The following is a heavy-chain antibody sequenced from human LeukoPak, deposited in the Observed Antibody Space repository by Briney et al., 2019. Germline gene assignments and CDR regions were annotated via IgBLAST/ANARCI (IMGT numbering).Heavy chain of an antibody. D-gene: IGHD3-10*01. J-gene: IGHJ5*02. CDR3: ARGPGVLSRGEWFDP. Sequence: ASVKDSCKSSLGTLSSYAISWVRQAPGPGREWMGRIIHILGMANYVQKLQGRVTNTPDKSTSTPYMELSRLRSEDTAVYYCARGPGVLSRGEWFDPWGQGTLVTVSS. CDR2: IIHILGMA. CDR1: LGTLSSYA. V-gene: IGHV1-69*04.